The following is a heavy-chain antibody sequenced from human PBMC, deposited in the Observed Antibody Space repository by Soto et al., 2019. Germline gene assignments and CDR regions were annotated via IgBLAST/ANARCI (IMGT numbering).Heavy chain of an antibody. D-gene: IGHD2-15*01. V-gene: IGHV3-30*18. J-gene: IGHJ4*01. Sequence: GGSLRLSCAASGFTFSSYGMHWVRQAPGNGLEWVSVTSYDGSVEYYADSVQGRFTISRDNSKNTLFLLMNSLRAEDTATYYCTKARCSGNPCYVPDYWGHGTLVTVSS. CDR3: TKARCSGNPCYVPDY. CDR1: GFTFSSYG. CDR2: TSYDGSVE.